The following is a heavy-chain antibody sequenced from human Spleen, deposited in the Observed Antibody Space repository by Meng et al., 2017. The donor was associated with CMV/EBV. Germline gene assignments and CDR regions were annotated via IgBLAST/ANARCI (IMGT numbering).Heavy chain of an antibody. D-gene: IGHD6-6*01. CDR3: ARAILASSSSY. J-gene: IGHJ4*02. V-gene: IGHV3-21*01. CDR1: GFTFSSYS. Sequence: LSLTCAASGFTFSSYSMNWVRQAPGKGLEWVSSISSSSSYIYYADSVKGRFTISRDNAKNSLYLQMNSLRAEDTAVYYCARAILASSSSYWGQGTLVTVSS. CDR2: ISSSSSYI.